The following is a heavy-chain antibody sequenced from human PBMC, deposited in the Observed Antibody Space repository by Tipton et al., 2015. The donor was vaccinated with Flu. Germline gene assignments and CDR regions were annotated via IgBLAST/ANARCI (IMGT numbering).Heavy chain of an antibody. CDR1: GDSITSSYS. CDR3: ARERYNWNYDYDVLDF. CDR2: VFRSGST. D-gene: IGHD1-7*01. Sequence: TLSLTCAVSGDSITSSYSWGWIRQPPGRALEWIGNVFRSGSTYYNPSLKSRLTISLDRSKNLFSLKMRSVTAADTALYFCARERYNWNYDYDVLDFWGQGTLVTVSS. J-gene: IGHJ4*02. V-gene: IGHV4-38-2*02.